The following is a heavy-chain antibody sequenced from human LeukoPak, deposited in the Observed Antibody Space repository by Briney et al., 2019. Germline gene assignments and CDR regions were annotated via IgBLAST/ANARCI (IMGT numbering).Heavy chain of an antibody. D-gene: IGHD1-26*01. CDR2: INHSGST. CDR3: ARPRSGGSNPTTAAFHI. Sequence: SETLSLTCAVSGGSFSGYYWSWIRQPPGKGLEWIGEINHSGSTNYNPSLKSRVTISLDTSKNQFSLKLSSVTAADMAVYYCARPRSGGSNPTTAAFHIWGQGTMVTVSS. J-gene: IGHJ3*02. CDR1: GGSFSGYY. V-gene: IGHV4-34*01.